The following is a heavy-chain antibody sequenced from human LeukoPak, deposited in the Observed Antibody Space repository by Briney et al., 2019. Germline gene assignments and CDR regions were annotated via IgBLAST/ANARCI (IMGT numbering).Heavy chain of an antibody. V-gene: IGHV4-59*08. CDR3: ARRRRMAGHYFDY. J-gene: IGHJ4*02. D-gene: IGHD2-8*01. CDR1: GGSISNYY. Sequence: SETLSPTCTVSGGSISNYYWSWIRQPPGKGLEWIGYVSHSGTTNYNPSLKSRVTISVDTSKNQFSLKLNSVTAADTAVYYCARRRRMAGHYFDYWGQGTLVTVSS. CDR2: VSHSGTT.